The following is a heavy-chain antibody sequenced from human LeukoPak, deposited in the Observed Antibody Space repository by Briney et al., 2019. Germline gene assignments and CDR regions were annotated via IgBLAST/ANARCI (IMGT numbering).Heavy chain of an antibody. V-gene: IGHV6-1*01. J-gene: IGHJ4*02. CDR2: TYYRSKWYN. Sequence: SQTLSLTCVISGDSVSTNSAAWNWIGQSPSRGLEWLGRTYYRSKWYNDYAVSVKSRIIISPDTSKNQFSLQLNSVTPEDTAVYYCASGRYYFQYWGQGTLVTVSS. CDR1: GDSVSTNSAA. CDR3: ASGRYYFQY. D-gene: IGHD1-26*01.